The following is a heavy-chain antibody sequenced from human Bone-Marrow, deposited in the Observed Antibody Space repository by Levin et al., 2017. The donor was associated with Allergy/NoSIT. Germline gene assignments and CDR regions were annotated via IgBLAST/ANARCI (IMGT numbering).Heavy chain of an antibody. V-gene: IGHV1-8*01. CDR2: MNSNSGNT. J-gene: IGHJ3*02. Sequence: GESLKISCKASGYTFTSYDINWVRQATGQGLEWMGWMNSNSGNTGYAQKFQGRVTMTRNTSISTAYMELSSLRSEDTAVYYCVLQLAKTIWGQGTMVTVSS. CDR1: GYTFTSYD. CDR3: VLQLAKTI. D-gene: IGHD6-13*01.